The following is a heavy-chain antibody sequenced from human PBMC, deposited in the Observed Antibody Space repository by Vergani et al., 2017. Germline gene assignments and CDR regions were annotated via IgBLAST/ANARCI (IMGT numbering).Heavy chain of an antibody. V-gene: IGHV3-21*01. D-gene: IGHD6-13*01. CDR1: GFTFSSYS. J-gene: IGHJ4*02. CDR3: ARGFTGSSGWYAGEY. Sequence: VQLVESGGGLVKPGGSLRLSCAASGFTFSSYSMNWVRQAPGKGLEWVSSISSSSSYIYYADSVKGRFTISRDNAKNSLYLQMNSLRAEDTAVYYCARGFTGSSGWYAGEYGGQGTLAIVSS. CDR2: ISSSSSYI.